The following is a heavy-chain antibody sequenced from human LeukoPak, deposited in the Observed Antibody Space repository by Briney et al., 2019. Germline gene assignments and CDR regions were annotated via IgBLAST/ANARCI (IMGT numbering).Heavy chain of an antibody. CDR2: ISGSGSST. J-gene: IGHJ4*02. CDR3: AKDNSLRLTQRGYFDY. CDR1: RFNFSKYA. D-gene: IGHD3-16*01. V-gene: IGHV3-23*01. Sequence: GSLRLSCAASRFNFSKYAMSWVRQAPGKGPEWVSGISGSGSSTYYADSVKGRFTISRDNSKNTLYLQMNSLRAEDAAVYYCAKDNSLRLTQRGYFDYWGQGTLVTVSS.